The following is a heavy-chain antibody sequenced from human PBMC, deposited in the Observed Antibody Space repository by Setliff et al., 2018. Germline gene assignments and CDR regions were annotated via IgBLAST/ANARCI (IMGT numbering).Heavy chain of an antibody. CDR1: GGSFSGYY. CDR2: INHSGSS. D-gene: IGHD1-26*01. V-gene: IGHV4-34*01. CDR3: ARGPRYSGSYYVND. Sequence: SETLSLTCAVYGGSFSGYYWTWIRQPPGKGLEWIGEINHSGSSNYNPSLKSRVTISVDTSKNQFSLNLSSVTAADTAVYYCARGPRYSGSYYVNDWGQGTLFTDS. J-gene: IGHJ4*02.